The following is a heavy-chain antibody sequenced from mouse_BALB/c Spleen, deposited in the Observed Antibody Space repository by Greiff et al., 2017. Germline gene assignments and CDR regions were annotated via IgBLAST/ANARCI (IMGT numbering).Heavy chain of an antibody. CDR3: ASRSTMITTGFAY. Sequence: EVQLQESGPGLVKPSQSLSLTCSVTGYSITSGYYWNWIRQFPGNKLEWMGYISYDGSNNYNPSLKNRISITRDTSKNQFFLKLNSVTTEDTATYYCASRSTMITTGFAYWGQGTLVTVSA. CDR2: ISYDGSN. CDR1: GYSITSGYY. V-gene: IGHV3-6*02. J-gene: IGHJ3*01. D-gene: IGHD2-4*01.